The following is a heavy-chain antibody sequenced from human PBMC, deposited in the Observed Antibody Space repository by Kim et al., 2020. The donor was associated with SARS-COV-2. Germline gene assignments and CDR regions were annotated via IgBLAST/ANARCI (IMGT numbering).Heavy chain of an antibody. CDR1: GFTFSSYA. J-gene: IGHJ4*02. D-gene: IGHD3-22*01. V-gene: IGHV3-30*04. CDR3: ARDPSFWYDSSGYCDY. Sequence: GGSLRLSCAASGFTFSSYAMHWVRQAPGKGLEWVAVISYDGSNKYYADSVKGRFTISRDNTKNTLYLQMNSLRAEDTAVYYCARDPSFWYDSSGYCDYWGQGTLVTVSS. CDR2: ISYDGSNK.